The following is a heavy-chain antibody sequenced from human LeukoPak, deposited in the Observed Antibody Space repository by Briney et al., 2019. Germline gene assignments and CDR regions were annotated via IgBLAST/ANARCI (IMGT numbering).Heavy chain of an antibody. CDR2: IIPILGIA. D-gene: IGHD4-17*01. Sequence: KVSCKASGGTFSSYAISWVRQAPGQGLEWMGRIIPILGIANYAQKFQGRVTITADKPTSTTYMELSSLRSEDTAVYYCAKTTTYYYGMDVWGQGTTVTVSS. CDR3: AKTTTYYYGMDV. V-gene: IGHV1-69*04. J-gene: IGHJ6*02. CDR1: GGTFSSYA.